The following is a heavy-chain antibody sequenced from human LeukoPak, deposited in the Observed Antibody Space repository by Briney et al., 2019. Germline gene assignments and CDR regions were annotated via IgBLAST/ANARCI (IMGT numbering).Heavy chain of an antibody. D-gene: IGHD2-2*01. CDR1: GGSISSYY. Sequence: SETLSLTCTVSGGSISSYYWSWIRQPAGKGLEWIGRIYTSGSTNHNPSLKSRVTMSVDTSKNQFSLKLSSVTAADTAVYYCARVPLYCSSTSCYPYYYMDVWGKGTTVTVSS. V-gene: IGHV4-4*07. CDR2: IYTSGST. J-gene: IGHJ6*03. CDR3: ARVPLYCSSTSCYPYYYMDV.